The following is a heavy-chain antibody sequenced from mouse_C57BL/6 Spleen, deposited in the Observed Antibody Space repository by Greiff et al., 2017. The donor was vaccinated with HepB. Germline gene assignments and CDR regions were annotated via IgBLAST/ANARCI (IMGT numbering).Heavy chain of an antibody. Sequence: VQLQQSGPELVKPGASVKISCKASGYAFSSSWMNWVKQRPGKGLEWIGRIYPGDGDTNYNGKFKGKATLTADKSSSTAYMQLSSLTSEDSAVYFCARRAVVAYYYAMDYWGQGTSVTVSS. CDR3: ARRAVVAYYYAMDY. V-gene: IGHV1-82*01. CDR1: GYAFSSSW. D-gene: IGHD1-1*01. CDR2: IYPGDGDT. J-gene: IGHJ4*01.